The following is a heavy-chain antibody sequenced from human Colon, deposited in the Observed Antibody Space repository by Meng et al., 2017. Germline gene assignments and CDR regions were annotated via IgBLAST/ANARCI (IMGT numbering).Heavy chain of an antibody. V-gene: IGHV4-31*03. CDR1: GGSNKSGGYH. CDR3: ARDTLYGTDY. D-gene: IGHD4-17*01. CDR2: MSDSGTT. J-gene: IGHJ4*02. Sequence: QGHRHEAGPGLERTSNDLSLVCTVSGGSNKSGGYHWSWVRQHPGKGLEYIGFMSDSGTTDYNPSLRSRVSISEIGSSKNQFSLTLRSVTAADTATYFCARDTLYGTDYWGQGVLVTVSS.